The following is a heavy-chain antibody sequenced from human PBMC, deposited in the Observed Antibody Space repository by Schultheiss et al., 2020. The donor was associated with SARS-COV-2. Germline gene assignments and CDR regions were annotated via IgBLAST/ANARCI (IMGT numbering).Heavy chain of an antibody. D-gene: IGHD6-19*01. CDR1: GGSISSGGYY. J-gene: IGHJ6*02. Sequence: SQTLSLTCTVSGGSISSGGYYWSWIRQPAGKGLEWIGRIYTSGSTNYNPSLKSRVTMSVDTSKNQFSLKLSSVTAADTAVYYCARDKAVTGVYYYYYGTDIWGQGTTVTVSS. V-gene: IGHV4-61*02. CDR2: IYTSGST. CDR3: ARDKAVTGVYYYYYGTDI.